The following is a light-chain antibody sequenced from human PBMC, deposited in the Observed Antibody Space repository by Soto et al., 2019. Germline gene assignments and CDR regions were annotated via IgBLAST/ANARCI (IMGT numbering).Light chain of an antibody. CDR1: QSLLHSNGYNY. V-gene: IGKV2-28*01. CDR3: MQDLQTPWT. Sequence: DIVMTQSPLSLPVTPGEPASISCRSSQSLLHSNGYNYLDWYLQKPGQSPQLLIYLGSNRASGVPDRISGSGSGTNVTLKISRVDAVEVGVYYCMQDLQTPWTFGQGTKVEIK. CDR2: LGS. J-gene: IGKJ1*01.